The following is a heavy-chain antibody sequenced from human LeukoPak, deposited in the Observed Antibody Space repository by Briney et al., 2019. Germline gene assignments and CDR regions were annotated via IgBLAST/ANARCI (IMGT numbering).Heavy chain of an antibody. CDR2: TSAYNSNT. Sequence: ASVKVSCKASGYTFTSYGINWVRQAPGQGLEWMGWTSAYNSNTHYAQKLQGRVTMTTDTSTSTAYMEVRSLRSDDTAVYYCARDAFAHTTMVTSYMDVWGKGTTVTVSS. D-gene: IGHD5-18*01. J-gene: IGHJ6*03. CDR1: GYTFTSYG. V-gene: IGHV1-18*01. CDR3: ARDAFAHTTMVTSYMDV.